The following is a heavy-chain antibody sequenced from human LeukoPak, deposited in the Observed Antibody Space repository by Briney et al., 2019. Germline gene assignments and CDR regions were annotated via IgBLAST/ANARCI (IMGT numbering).Heavy chain of an antibody. Sequence: PSETLSLTCAVYGGSFSGYYWSWIRQPPGKGLEWIGEINHSGSTNYNPSLKSRVTISVDTSKNQFSLKLSSVTAADTAVYYCASSTWLVIDYWRQGTLVTVSS. V-gene: IGHV4-34*01. CDR1: GGSFSGYY. J-gene: IGHJ4*02. CDR3: ASSTWLVIDY. D-gene: IGHD3-9*01. CDR2: INHSGST.